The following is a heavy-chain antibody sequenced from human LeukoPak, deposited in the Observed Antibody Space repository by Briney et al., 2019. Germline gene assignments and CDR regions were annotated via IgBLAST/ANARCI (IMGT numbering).Heavy chain of an antibody. Sequence: GGSLRLSCAASGFTFSSYDMHWVRQATGKGLEWVSAIGTAGDTYYPGSVKGRFTISRENAKNSLYLQMNSLRAGDTAVYYCARAGVAGSGYDYWGQGTLVTVSP. CDR1: GFTFSSYD. CDR2: IGTAGDT. D-gene: IGHD6-19*01. J-gene: IGHJ4*02. CDR3: ARAGVAGSGYDY. V-gene: IGHV3-13*01.